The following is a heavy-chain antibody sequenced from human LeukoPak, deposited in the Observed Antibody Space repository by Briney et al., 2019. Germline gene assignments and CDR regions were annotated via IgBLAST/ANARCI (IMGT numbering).Heavy chain of an antibody. CDR2: ISWDGGST. Sequence: GGSLRLSCGASGFTFEDYAMHWVRQAPGKGLEWVSLISWDGGSTYYADSVKGRFTISRDNSKNSLYLQMNSLRAEDTALYYCAKEKLRLRHYYYYMDVWGKGTTVTVSS. J-gene: IGHJ6*03. D-gene: IGHD4-23*01. CDR1: GFTFEDYA. CDR3: AKEKLRLRHYYYYMDV. V-gene: IGHV3-43D*03.